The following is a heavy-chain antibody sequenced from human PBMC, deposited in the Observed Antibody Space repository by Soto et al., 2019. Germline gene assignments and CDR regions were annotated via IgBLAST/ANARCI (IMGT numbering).Heavy chain of an antibody. CDR2: ISSTSKTI. Sequence: EVQLVESGGGLVQPGGSLRLSCVASEFTFSTYSMNWVRQSPGKGLEWVSYISSTSKTIFYADSVKGRFTISRDNAKNSLYLQMNSLSAEDTAVYYCASNSGTYNFDYWGQGTLVTVSS. V-gene: IGHV3-48*01. CDR3: ASNSGTYNFDY. D-gene: IGHD1-26*01. J-gene: IGHJ4*02. CDR1: EFTFSTYS.